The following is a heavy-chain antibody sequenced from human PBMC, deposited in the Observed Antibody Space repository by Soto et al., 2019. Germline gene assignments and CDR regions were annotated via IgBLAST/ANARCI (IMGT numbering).Heavy chain of an antibody. D-gene: IGHD5-18*01. CDR3: ARGYSYGYEPQPQNFDC. J-gene: IGHJ4*02. Sequence: QLQLQESGPGLVKPSETLSLTCTVSGGSISSSSHYWGWIRQPPGKGLEWIGIIYYGGNTYYNPSLKSRVTIYVDTSKNQFSLKLSSVTAAETAVYYCARGYSYGYEPQPQNFDCWGQGTLVTVSS. CDR1: GGSISSSSHY. V-gene: IGHV4-39*01. CDR2: IYYGGNT.